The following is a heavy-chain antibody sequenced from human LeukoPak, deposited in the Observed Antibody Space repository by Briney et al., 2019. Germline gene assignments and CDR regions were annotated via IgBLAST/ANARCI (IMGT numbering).Heavy chain of an antibody. J-gene: IGHJ3*02. D-gene: IGHD5-18*01. Sequence: SETLSLTCTVSGGSISSGDYYWSWIRQPAGKGLEWIGRIYTSGSTNYNPSLKSRVTISVDTSKNQFSLKLSSVTAADTAVYYCAREAPRGYSYGYDEYAFDIWGQGTMVTVSS. CDR1: GGSISSGDYY. CDR3: AREAPRGYSYGYDEYAFDI. V-gene: IGHV4-61*02. CDR2: IYTSGST.